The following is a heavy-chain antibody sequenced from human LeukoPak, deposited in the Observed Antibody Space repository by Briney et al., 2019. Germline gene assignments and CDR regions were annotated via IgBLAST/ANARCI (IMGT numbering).Heavy chain of an antibody. CDR3: ARDLLYPGWYYMDV. J-gene: IGHJ6*03. CDR1: GYTFTGYY. D-gene: IGHD2-2*02. CDR2: INPNSGGT. V-gene: IGHV1-2*02. Sequence: ASVKVSCKASGYTFTGYYMHWVRQAPGQGLEWMGWINPNSGGTNFAQKFQGRVTMTRDTSISTAYMELSRLRSDDTAVYYCARDLLYPGWYYMDVWGKGTTVTVSS.